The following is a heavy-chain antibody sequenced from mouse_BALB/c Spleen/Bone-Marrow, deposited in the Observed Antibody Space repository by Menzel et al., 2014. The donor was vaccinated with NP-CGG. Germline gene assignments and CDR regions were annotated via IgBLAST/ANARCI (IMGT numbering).Heavy chain of an antibody. CDR3: SRDYYGSSYFDY. CDR1: GSSITSDYA. J-gene: IGHJ2*01. V-gene: IGHV3-2*02. CDR2: INYSGST. Sequence: EVQLQQSGPGLVEPSQSLSLTCTVSGSSITSDYAWNWIRQFPGNKLEWMGYINYSGSTSYNPSLKSRISITRDTSKNQFFLQLNSVTTEDTATYYCSRDYYGSSYFDYWGQGTTLTVSS. D-gene: IGHD1-1*01.